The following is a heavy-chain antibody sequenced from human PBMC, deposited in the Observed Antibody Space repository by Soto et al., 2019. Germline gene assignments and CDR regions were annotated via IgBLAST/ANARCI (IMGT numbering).Heavy chain of an antibody. D-gene: IGHD7-27*01. CDR1: GFTFSSYA. CDR3: ASHVLSGETEVFDI. J-gene: IGHJ3*02. V-gene: IGHV3-30*04. Sequence: GGYLRLSCAASGFTFSSYAMHWVRQAPGKGLEWVAFISYDGSNKYYADSLKGRFTISRDNSKNTLYLQMNSLRAEDTAVYYCASHVLSGETEVFDIWGQGTMVTVSS. CDR2: ISYDGSNK.